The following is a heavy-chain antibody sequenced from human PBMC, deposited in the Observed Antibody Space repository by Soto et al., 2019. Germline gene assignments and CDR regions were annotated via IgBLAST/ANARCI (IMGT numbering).Heavy chain of an antibody. V-gene: IGHV4-59*06. Sequence: TLSLTCTVSGGSISSYYWSWIRQPPGKGLEWIGYIYYSGSTYYNPSLKSRVTISVDTSKNQFSLKLSSVTAADTAVYYCAYGDTGALYWGQGTLVTVSS. D-gene: IGHD3-16*01. CDR1: GGSISSYY. CDR3: AYGDTGALY. J-gene: IGHJ4*02. CDR2: IYYSGST.